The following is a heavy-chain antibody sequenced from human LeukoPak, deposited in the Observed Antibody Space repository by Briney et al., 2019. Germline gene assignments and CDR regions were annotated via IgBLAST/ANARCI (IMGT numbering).Heavy chain of an antibody. J-gene: IGHJ6*02. CDR1: GFTFSSYA. D-gene: IGHD6-13*01. CDR3: AKDRPIQYSSSFLDYYYGMDV. Sequence: PGVSLRLSCAASGFTFSSYAMSWVRQAPGKGLEWVSAISGSGGSTCYEDTVKGRFTISRDNSKNTLYLQMNSLRAEDTAVYYCAKDRPIQYSSSFLDYYYGMDVWGQGTTVTVSS. CDR2: ISGSGGST. V-gene: IGHV3-23*01.